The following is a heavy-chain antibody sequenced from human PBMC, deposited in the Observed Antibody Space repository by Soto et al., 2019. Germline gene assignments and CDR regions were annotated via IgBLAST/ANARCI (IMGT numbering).Heavy chain of an antibody. CDR3: ARPYCSGGSCYSGFDY. J-gene: IGHJ4*02. CDR2: IFDSGST. CDR1: GGSISSSNW. D-gene: IGHD2-15*01. Sequence: QVQLQESGPGLVKPSGTLSLTCAVSGGSISSSNWWSWVRQPPGKALEWIGEIFDSGSTNYNPSLKSRVTISVDKSKNQFSLKLSSVTAADTAVYYCARPYCSGGSCYSGFDYWGQGTLVTVSS. V-gene: IGHV4-4*02.